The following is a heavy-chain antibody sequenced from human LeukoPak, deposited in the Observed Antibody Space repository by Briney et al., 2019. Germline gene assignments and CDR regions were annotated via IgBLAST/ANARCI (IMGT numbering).Heavy chain of an antibody. CDR3: ARVNYYDSSGYYYQPYYFDY. Sequence: SQTLSLTCTVSGGSISSGGYYWRWIRQHPGKGLEWIGYIYYSGRTYYNPSPKRRVTISVDTSKNQFSLKLSSVTAADTAVYYSARVNYYDSSGYYYQPYYFDYWGQGTLVTVSS. J-gene: IGHJ4*02. D-gene: IGHD3-22*01. CDR1: GGSISSGGYY. CDR2: IYYSGRT. V-gene: IGHV4-31*03.